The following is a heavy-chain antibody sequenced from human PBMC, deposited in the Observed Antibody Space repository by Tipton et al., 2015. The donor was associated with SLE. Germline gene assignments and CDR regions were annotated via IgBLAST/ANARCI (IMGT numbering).Heavy chain of an antibody. J-gene: IGHJ6*02. D-gene: IGHD2-21*02. V-gene: IGHV4-59*08. CDR3: ARGMVTWRGAILGVDV. Sequence: TLSLTCSVSGGSISSNFWIWIRQPPGKGLEWVGYVSYGGGTNYNPSLKRRVTMSVDTAKNQFSLKLTSVTAADTAVYYCARGMVTWRGAILGVDVWGHGTTVTVSS. CDR2: VSYGGGT. CDR1: GGSISSNF.